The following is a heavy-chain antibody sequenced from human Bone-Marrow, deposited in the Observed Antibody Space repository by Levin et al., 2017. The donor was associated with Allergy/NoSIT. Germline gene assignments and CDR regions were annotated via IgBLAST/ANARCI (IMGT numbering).Heavy chain of an antibody. D-gene: IGHD3-10*01. CDR3: AREAGGWWFDF. J-gene: IGHJ4*02. Sequence: GGSLRLSCAASGFTFSNYEMNWVRQAPGKGLEWVSYISTSGTIIHYADSVKGRFTISRDNAKNSLYLQMNSLSPEDVGVYYCAREAGGWWFDFWGLGTPVTVSS. CDR1: GFTFSNYE. V-gene: IGHV3-48*03. CDR2: ISTSGTII.